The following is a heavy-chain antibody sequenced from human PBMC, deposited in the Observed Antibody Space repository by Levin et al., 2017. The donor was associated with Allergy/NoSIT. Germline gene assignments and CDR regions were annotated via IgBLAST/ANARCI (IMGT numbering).Heavy chain of an antibody. CDR2: INPDSGDT. CDR1: GYTFSGYY. D-gene: IGHD3-22*01. V-gene: IGHV1-2*02. J-gene: IGHJ3*02. CDR3: ARDAAAGITMITMIVVAPLDPFDI. Sequence: GASVKVSCKASGYTFSGYYMHWVRQAPGQGLEWMGWINPDSGDTNYAQKFQGRVTMTRDTSISTAYMELSKLRSDDTAVYYCARDAAAGITMITMIVVAPLDPFDIWGQGTMVTVSS.